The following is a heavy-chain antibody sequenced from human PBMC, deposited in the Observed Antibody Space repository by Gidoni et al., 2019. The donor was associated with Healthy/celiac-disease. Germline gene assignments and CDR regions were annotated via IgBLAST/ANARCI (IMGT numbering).Heavy chain of an antibody. CDR1: GFTFDHYA. Sequence: EVQLVEPGGGLVQHGRSLRLPCAASGFTFDHYAMHWVRQAPGKGREWVSGISWKSGSIGYAGSVKGRFTITRDNAKNSLYLHMNSLREEDTALYYCAKEGANWAHNAFDIWGQGTMVTVSS. CDR3: AKEGANWAHNAFDI. V-gene: IGHV3-9*01. D-gene: IGHD1-26*01. J-gene: IGHJ3*02. CDR2: ISWKSGSI.